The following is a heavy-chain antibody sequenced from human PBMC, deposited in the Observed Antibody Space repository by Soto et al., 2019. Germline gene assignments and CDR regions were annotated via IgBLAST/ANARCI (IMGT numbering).Heavy chain of an antibody. CDR2: MNPNSGNT. CDR1: GYTFTSYD. Sequence: GASVKVSCKASGYTFTSYDINWARQATGQGLEWMGWMNPNSGNTGYAQKFQGRVTMTRNTSISTAYMELSSLRSEDTAVYYCARVLGGLGLRTVMVFRGFTMVRGGQYYMDVWGKGTTVIVSS. CDR3: ARVLGGLGLRTVMVFRGFTMVRGGQYYMDV. V-gene: IGHV1-8*01. D-gene: IGHD3-10*01. J-gene: IGHJ6*03.